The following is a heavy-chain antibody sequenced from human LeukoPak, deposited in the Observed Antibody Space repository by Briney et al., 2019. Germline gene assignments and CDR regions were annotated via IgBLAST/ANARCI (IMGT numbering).Heavy chain of an antibody. V-gene: IGHV4-4*02. CDR1: GGSISSSDW. D-gene: IGHD2-2*01. J-gene: IGHJ4*02. CDR3: ARDPHCSSTNCPFDL. Sequence: PSETLSLTCAVSGGSISSSDWWSWVRQPPGRGLEWIGYIWRSDHTNYNPSLKSRVTMSQDKSKNQFSLKLSSVTAADTAVYYCARDPHCSSTNCPFDLWGQGTLVIVSS. CDR2: IWRSDHT.